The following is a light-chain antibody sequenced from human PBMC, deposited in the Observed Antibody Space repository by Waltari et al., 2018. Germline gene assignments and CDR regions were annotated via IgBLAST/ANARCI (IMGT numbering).Light chain of an antibody. V-gene: IGLV2-23*02. CDR3: CSYAGSTTVV. CDR1: SSDVGIYNL. Sequence: QSALTQPASVSGSPGQSITIPCTGTSSDVGIYNLVSWYQQHPGKAPKLMVYEVTKRPSGASNRFSGSKSGNTASLTISGLQAEDEADYYCCSYAGSTTVVFGGGTKLTVL. J-gene: IGLJ2*01. CDR2: EVT.